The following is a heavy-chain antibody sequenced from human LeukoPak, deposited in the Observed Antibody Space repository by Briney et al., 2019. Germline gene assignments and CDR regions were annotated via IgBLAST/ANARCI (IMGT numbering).Heavy chain of an antibody. J-gene: IGHJ4*02. Sequence: GGSLRLSCAASGFTFSSYWMSWVRQAPGKGLEWVAIIKQDGTEKDYVDSVKGRFTISRDNAKNSLYLQMNSLRAEDTAVYYCARDSAYDSSGYCYAGGSDYWGQGTLVTVSS. V-gene: IGHV3-7*01. D-gene: IGHD3-22*01. CDR2: IKQDGTEK. CDR3: ARDSAYDSSGYCYAGGSDY. CDR1: GFTFSSYW.